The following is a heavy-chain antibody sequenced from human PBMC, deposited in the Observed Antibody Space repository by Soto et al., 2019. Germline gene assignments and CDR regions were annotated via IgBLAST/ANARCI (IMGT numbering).Heavy chain of an antibody. CDR3: ATEVWVYYDFWSGYSDY. Sequence: PGGSLRLSCAASGFTFSSYAMSWVRQAPGKGLEWVSAISGGGGSTYYADSVKGRFTISRDNAKNSLYLQMNSLRAEDTAVYYCATEVWVYYDFWSGYSDYWGQGTLVTVSS. CDR2: ISGGGGST. CDR1: GFTFSSYA. V-gene: IGHV3-23*01. D-gene: IGHD3-3*01. J-gene: IGHJ4*02.